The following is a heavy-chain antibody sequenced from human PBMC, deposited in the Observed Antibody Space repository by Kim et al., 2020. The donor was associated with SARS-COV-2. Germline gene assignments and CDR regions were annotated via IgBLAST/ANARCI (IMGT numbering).Heavy chain of an antibody. J-gene: IGHJ4*02. Sequence: NYNPSLKSRVTISVDTSKNQFSLKLSSVTAADTAVYYCARGGAYGDYEDYWGQGTLVTVSS. CDR3: ARGGAYGDYEDY. D-gene: IGHD4-17*01. V-gene: IGHV4-59*09.